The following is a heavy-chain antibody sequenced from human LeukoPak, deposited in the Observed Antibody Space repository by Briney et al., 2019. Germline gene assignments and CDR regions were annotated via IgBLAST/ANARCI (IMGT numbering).Heavy chain of an antibody. D-gene: IGHD1-14*01. CDR2: ISSSSSTI. CDR1: GYTLTELS. CDR3: ASIEGNPTP. Sequence: SCKVSGYTLTELSMNWVRQAPGKGLEWVSYISSSSSTIYYADSVKGRFTISRDNAKNSLYLQMNSLRDEDTAVYYCASIEGNPTPWGQGTMVTVSS. V-gene: IGHV3-48*02. J-gene: IGHJ3*01.